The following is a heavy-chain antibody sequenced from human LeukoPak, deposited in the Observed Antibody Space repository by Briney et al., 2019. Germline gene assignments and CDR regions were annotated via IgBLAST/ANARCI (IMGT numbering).Heavy chain of an antibody. D-gene: IGHD6-13*01. CDR2: IYYSGST. CDR3: ASRIGLVRHPLFAFDI. J-gene: IGHJ3*02. V-gene: IGHV4-31*03. Sequence: SETLSLTCTVSGGSISSGGYYWSWIRQRPGKGLEWIGYIYYSGSTYYNPSLKSRVTISVDTSKNQFSLKLSSVTAADTAVYYCASRIGLVRHPLFAFDIWGQGTMVTVSS. CDR1: GGSISSGGYY.